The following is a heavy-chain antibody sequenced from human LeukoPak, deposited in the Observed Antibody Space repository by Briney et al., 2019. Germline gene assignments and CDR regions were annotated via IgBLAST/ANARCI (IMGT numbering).Heavy chain of an antibody. V-gene: IGHV3-48*02. D-gene: IGHD1-26*01. Sequence: GGSLRLSCAASGFTFCSYNMNWVRQAPGKGLEWVSYISSRSSTVYYADSVKGRFTISRDNAKNSLYLQMNSLRDEDTAVYYCARASGSYFDYWGQGTLVTVSS. CDR3: ARASGSYFDY. J-gene: IGHJ4*02. CDR1: GFTFCSYN. CDR2: ISSRSSTV.